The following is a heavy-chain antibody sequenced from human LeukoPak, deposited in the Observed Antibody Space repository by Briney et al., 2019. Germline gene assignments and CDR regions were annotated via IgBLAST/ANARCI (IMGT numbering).Heavy chain of an antibody. CDR1: GFIFSTYS. J-gene: IGHJ4*02. Sequence: GGSLRLSCAASGFIFSTYSMSWVRQAPGKGLEWVSAIRGGGENTYYADSVKGRFTISRDNSKDTLSLQMNSLRAEDTAVYYCAKISWDGRGTFYWGQGTLVTVSS. CDR3: AKISWDGRGTFY. D-gene: IGHD2-15*01. V-gene: IGHV3-23*01. CDR2: IRGGGENT.